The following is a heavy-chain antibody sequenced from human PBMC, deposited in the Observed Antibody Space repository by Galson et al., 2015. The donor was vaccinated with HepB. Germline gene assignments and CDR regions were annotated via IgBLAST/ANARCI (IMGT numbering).Heavy chain of an antibody. Sequence: SVKVSCKASGGTFSSYAISWVRQAPGQGLEWMGGIIPIFGTANYAQKFQGRVTITADESTSTAYMELSSLRSEDTAVYYCARFGDNSSGWYAPGSDAFDIWGQGTMVTVSS. D-gene: IGHD6-19*01. J-gene: IGHJ3*02. CDR3: ARFGDNSSGWYAPGSDAFDI. CDR2: IIPIFGTA. CDR1: GGTFSSYA. V-gene: IGHV1-69*13.